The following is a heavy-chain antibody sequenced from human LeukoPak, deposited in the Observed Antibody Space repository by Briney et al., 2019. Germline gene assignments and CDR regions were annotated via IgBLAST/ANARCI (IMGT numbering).Heavy chain of an antibody. CDR2: ISGSGGST. V-gene: IGHV3-23*01. J-gene: IGHJ4*02. D-gene: IGHD3-3*01. CDR3: ASPLTIFGVATGFDY. Sequence: GGFLRLSCAASGFTFSSYAMSWVRQAPGKGLEWVSAISGSGGSTYYADSVKGRFTISRDNSKNTLYLQMNSLRAEDTAVYYCASPLTIFGVATGFDYWGQGTLVTVSS. CDR1: GFTFSSYA.